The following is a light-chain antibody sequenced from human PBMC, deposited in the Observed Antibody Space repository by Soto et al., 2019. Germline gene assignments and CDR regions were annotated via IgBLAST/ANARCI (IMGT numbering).Light chain of an antibody. CDR2: AAS. J-gene: IGKJ1*01. CDR1: QGISTY. CDR3: QQSYSTTWT. V-gene: IGKV1-39*01. Sequence: DIQMTQSPSSLSSSVGARVAITCRASQGISTYLNWYQQKPGKAPKLLIYAASSLQSGVPSRFSGSESETDFTLTISSLQPEDFANYSCQQSYSTTWTCGQGTKGDIK.